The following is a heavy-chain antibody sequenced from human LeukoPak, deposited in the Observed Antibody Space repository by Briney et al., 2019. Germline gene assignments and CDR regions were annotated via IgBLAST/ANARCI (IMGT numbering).Heavy chain of an antibody. V-gene: IGHV3-30*02. CDR2: IRYDGSTY. D-gene: IGHD5-12*01. CDR1: GFTFSSYG. J-gene: IGHJ5*01. Sequence: PGGSLRLSCAASGFTFSSYGIHWVRQAPGKGLEWVAFIRYDGSTYYYADSVKGRFTISRDSSKNTLYLQMNSLRAEDTAVYYCAKGGYGDSWGQGTLVTVSS. CDR3: AKGGYGDS.